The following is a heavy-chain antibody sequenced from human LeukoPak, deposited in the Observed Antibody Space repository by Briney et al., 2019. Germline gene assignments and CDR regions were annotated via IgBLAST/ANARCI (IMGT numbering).Heavy chain of an antibody. D-gene: IGHD3-10*01. CDR2: INPNSGGT. Sequence: ASVKVSCKASGYTFTGYYMHWVRQAPGQGLEWMGWINPNSGGTNYAQKFQGRVTMTRDTSISTAYMELSRLRSDDTAVYYCARDKSKITMVRGVLSASGYWFDPWGQGTLVTVSS. CDR1: GYTFTGYY. V-gene: IGHV1-2*02. J-gene: IGHJ5*02. CDR3: ARDKSKITMVRGVLSASGYWFDP.